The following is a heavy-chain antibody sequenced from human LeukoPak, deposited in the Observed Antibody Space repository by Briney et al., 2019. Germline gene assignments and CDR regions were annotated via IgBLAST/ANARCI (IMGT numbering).Heavy chain of an antibody. CDR3: ASGTSGGYSYYFDY. CDR2: IYYSGST. J-gene: IGHJ4*02. CDR1: GGSISSYY. V-gene: IGHV4-59*01. D-gene: IGHD5-18*01. Sequence: SETLSLTCTVSGGSISSYYWSWIRQPPGKGLEWIGYIYYSGSTNYNPSLKSRVTISVDTSKNQFSLKLSSVTAADTAVYYCASGTSGGYSYYFDYWGQGTLVTVSS.